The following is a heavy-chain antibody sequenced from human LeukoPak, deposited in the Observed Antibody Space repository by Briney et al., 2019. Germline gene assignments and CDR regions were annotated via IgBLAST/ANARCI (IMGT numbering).Heavy chain of an antibody. D-gene: IGHD2-2*01. CDR3: ARGYCSSTSCYYYFDY. V-gene: IGHV4-34*01. CDR2: INHSGST. CDR1: GGSFSGYY. J-gene: IGHJ4*02. Sequence: SETLSLTCAVYGGSFSGYYWSWIRQPPGKRLEWIGEINHSGSTNYNPSLKSRVTISVDTSKNQFSLKLSSVTAADTAVYYCARGYCSSTSCYYYFDYWGQGTLVTVSS.